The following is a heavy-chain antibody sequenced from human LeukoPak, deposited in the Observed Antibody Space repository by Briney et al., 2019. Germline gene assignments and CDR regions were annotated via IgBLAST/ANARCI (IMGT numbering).Heavy chain of an antibody. Sequence: QPGGSLRLSCAASGFTFSSYAMSWVRQAPGKGLEWVSLISGSGASTYYADSVKGQFTISRDNSKNTLYLQMNSLRAEDTAVYYCAKLPHRNYDILSVGRDYFDYWGQGTLVTVSS. D-gene: IGHD3-9*01. V-gene: IGHV3-23*01. CDR3: AKLPHRNYDILSVGRDYFDY. CDR1: GFTFSSYA. J-gene: IGHJ4*02. CDR2: ISGSGAST.